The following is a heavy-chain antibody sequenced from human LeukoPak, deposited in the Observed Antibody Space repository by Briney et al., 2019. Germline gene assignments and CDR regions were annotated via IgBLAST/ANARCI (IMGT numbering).Heavy chain of an antibody. CDR1: GFTFSSYA. D-gene: IGHD1-7*01. V-gene: IGHV3-23*01. CDR3: AKGGHQWELELPFDY. CDR2: ISGSGGST. J-gene: IGHJ4*02. Sequence: HPGGSLRLSCAASGFTFSSYAMSWVRQAPGKGLEWVSAISGSGGSTYYADSVKGRFTISRDNSKNTLYLQMNSLRAEDTAVYYCAKGGHQWELELPFDYWGQGTLVTVSS.